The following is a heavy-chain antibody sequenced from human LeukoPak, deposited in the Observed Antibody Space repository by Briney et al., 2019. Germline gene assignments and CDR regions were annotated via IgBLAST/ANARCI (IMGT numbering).Heavy chain of an antibody. CDR1: GYTFTSYD. V-gene: IGHV1-69*05. D-gene: IGHD2-2*01. CDR3: ARGAYCSSTSCYVH. J-gene: IGHJ4*02. Sequence: ASVKVSCTASGYTFTSYDINWVRQATGQGLEWMGGIIPIFGTANYAQKFQGRVTITTDESTSTAYMELSSLRSEDTAVYCCARGAYCSSTSCYVHWGQGTLVTVSS. CDR2: IIPIFGTA.